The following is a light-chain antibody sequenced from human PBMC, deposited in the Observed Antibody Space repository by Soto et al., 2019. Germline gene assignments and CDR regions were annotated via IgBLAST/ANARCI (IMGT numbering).Light chain of an antibody. Sequence: QSVLAQPASVSGSPGQSITSSCTGTSSDVGGYNSVSWYQQHPGKAPTLMIYEVNNRPSGVSNRFPGSKSGNTASLTISGLQAEDEADYYCNSYTSGSTYVFGTGTKVTVL. CDR2: EVN. V-gene: IGLV2-14*01. J-gene: IGLJ1*01. CDR1: SSDVGGYNS. CDR3: NSYTSGSTYV.